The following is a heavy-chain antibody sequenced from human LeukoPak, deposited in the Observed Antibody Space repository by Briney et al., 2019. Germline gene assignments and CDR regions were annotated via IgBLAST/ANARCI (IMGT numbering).Heavy chain of an antibody. D-gene: IGHD2-21*02. V-gene: IGHV4-59*08. J-gene: IGHJ4*02. Sequence: PSETLSLTCTVSGGSISSYYWSWILQPPGKGLEWIGYIYYSGSTNYNPSLKSRVTISVDTSKNQFSLKLSSVTAADTAVYYCARSYCGGDCYLPYYFDYWGQGTLVTVSS. CDR1: GGSISSYY. CDR2: IYYSGST. CDR3: ARSYCGGDCYLPYYFDY.